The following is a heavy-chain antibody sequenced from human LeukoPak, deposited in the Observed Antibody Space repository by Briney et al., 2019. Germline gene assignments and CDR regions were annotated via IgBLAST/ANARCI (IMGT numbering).Heavy chain of an antibody. D-gene: IGHD6-19*01. CDR2: INHSGST. CDR1: GGSFSGYY. CDR3: ARGNSGWWNYFDY. J-gene: IGHJ4*02. Sequence: SETLSLTCAVYGGSFSGYYRSWIRQPPGKGLEWIGEINHSGSTNYNPSLKSRVTISVDTSKNQFSLKLSSVTAADTAVYYCARGNSGWWNYFDYWGQGTLVTVSS. V-gene: IGHV4-34*01.